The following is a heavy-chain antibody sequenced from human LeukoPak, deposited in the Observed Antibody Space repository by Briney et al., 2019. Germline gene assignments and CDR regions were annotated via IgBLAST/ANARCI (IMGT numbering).Heavy chain of an antibody. CDR2: IYTSGST. J-gene: IGHJ4*02. CDR1: GGSISSGSYY. CDR3: ARGVGHGSSWYRWGFDY. Sequence: SQTLSLTCTVSGGSISSGSYYWSWIRQPAGKGLEWIGRIYTSGSTNYNPSLKSRVTISVDTSKNQFSLKVSSVTAADTAIYYCARGVGHGSSWYRWGFDYWGQGTLVTVSS. D-gene: IGHD6-13*01. V-gene: IGHV4-61*02.